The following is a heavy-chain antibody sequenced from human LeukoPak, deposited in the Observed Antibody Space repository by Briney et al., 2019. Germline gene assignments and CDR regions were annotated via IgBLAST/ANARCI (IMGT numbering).Heavy chain of an antibody. Sequence: GGSLRPSCAASGFTFSDSTMSWYRQAPGKGLEWVGFVRRKVYGGTTEYAASVKGRFTISRDDSNSIAYLQMDSPKTEDTAVYYCTRGQGLYHWGQGTLVIVSS. J-gene: IGHJ4*02. CDR1: GFTFSDST. V-gene: IGHV3-49*03. CDR3: TRGQGLYH. D-gene: IGHD2/OR15-2a*01. CDR2: VRRKVYGGTT.